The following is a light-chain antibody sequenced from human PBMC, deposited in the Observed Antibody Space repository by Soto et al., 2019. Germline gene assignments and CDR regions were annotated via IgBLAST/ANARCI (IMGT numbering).Light chain of an antibody. V-gene: IGKV3-20*01. CDR1: QSVSSSY. CDR2: GAS. J-gene: IGKJ3*01. Sequence: EIVLTQSPVTLSLSPGERATLSCRASQSVSSSYLAWYQQKPGQAPRLLIYGASSRATGIPDRFSGSGSGTDFTLTISRLEPEDFAVYYCQQYGSDFGPGTKVDIK. CDR3: QQYGSD.